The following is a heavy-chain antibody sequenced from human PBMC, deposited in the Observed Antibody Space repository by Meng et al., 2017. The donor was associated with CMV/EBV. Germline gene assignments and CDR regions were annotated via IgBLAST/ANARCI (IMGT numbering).Heavy chain of an antibody. CDR3: AIYFYDYAMDV. Sequence: SETLSLTCVIYGGSINSYYWNWIRQPPGKGLEWIGEINHSGSTNYNPSLKSRVTVSVDTSKNQFSLTLSSVTAADTAVYYCAIYFYDYAMDVWGQGTTVTVSS. V-gene: IGHV4-34*01. J-gene: IGHJ6*02. CDR1: GGSINSYY. CDR2: INHSGST.